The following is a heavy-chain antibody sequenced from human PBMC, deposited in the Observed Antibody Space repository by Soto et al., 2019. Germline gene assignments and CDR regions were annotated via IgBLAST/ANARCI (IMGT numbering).Heavy chain of an antibody. Sequence: EVQLVQSGAEVKKPGESLKISCEGSGYSFTNYWIAWVRQMPGKGLEWMGIIYPGDSDTRYNPSFQGQVTISVDKSISTAYLQWSSLEASDTAMYYCARRFLTNGTFDYWGQGTLVTVSS. V-gene: IGHV5-51*01. CDR3: ARRFLTNGTFDY. J-gene: IGHJ4*02. CDR1: GYSFTNYW. CDR2: IYPGDSDT. D-gene: IGHD2-8*01.